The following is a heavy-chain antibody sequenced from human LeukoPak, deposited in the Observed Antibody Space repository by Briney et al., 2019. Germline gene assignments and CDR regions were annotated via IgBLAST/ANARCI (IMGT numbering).Heavy chain of an antibody. CDR1: GFSFSSYW. J-gene: IGHJ3*02. D-gene: IGHD3-22*01. V-gene: IGHV3-7*01. CDR3: ASWKVVVSNGGFDI. Sequence: GGSLRLSCAPSGFSFSSYWMSWVRQAPGKGLGWVASIKHDASEKYYVDSVKGRFTISRDNAKNSLNLQMNSLRAEDTAVYYCASWKVVVSNGGFDIWGQGTMVTVSS. CDR2: IKHDASEK.